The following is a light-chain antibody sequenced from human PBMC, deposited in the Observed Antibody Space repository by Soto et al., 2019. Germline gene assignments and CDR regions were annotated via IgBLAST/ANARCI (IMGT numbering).Light chain of an antibody. V-gene: IGKV2-30*01. J-gene: IGKJ2*01. CDR1: QSLVYSDGYTY. CDR2: RVS. Sequence: DVVMTQSPLSLPVTLGQPASISCWSSQSLVYSDGYTYLNWFQQRPGQSPRRLIYRVSNRESGVPYRFSGGGSGTGFTLKISRVEAEDVGIYYCMQPSYLPYTFGQGTKLEIK. CDR3: MQPSYLPYT.